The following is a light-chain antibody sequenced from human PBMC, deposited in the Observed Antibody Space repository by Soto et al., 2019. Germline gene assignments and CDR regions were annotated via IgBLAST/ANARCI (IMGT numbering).Light chain of an antibody. V-gene: IGKV3-15*01. CDR2: DTS. CDR1: QSVGST. J-gene: IGKJ4*01. CDR3: QRFNRCPLS. Sequence: EIVLTQSPAALSVSPGERATLSCWASQSVGSTLNWYHQKPGQAPRLLIYDTSISATGIPARFSGSGAGPECTLTGASLQFEDFGVYYCQRFNRCPLSFGGGTKVEI.